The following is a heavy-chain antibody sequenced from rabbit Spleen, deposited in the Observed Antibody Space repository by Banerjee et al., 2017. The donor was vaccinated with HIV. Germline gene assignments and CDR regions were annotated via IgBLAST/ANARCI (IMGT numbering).Heavy chain of an antibody. V-gene: IGHV1S40*01. CDR1: GFSFSSGYD. D-gene: IGHD7-1*01. CDR2: IYTGDGNT. Sequence: QQLVESGGGLVKPGASLTLTCKASGFSFSSGYDMCWVRQAPGKGLEWIACIYTGDGNTYYASWAKGRFTISKTSSTTVTLQMTSLTAADTATYFCARWDSSYAGYISATVGRNLWGPGTLVTVS. J-gene: IGHJ4*01. CDR3: ARWDSSYAGYISATVGRNL.